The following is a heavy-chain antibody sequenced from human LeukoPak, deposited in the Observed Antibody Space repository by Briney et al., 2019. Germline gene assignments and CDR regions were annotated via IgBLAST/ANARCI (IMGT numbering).Heavy chain of an antibody. J-gene: IGHJ4*02. Sequence: GGSLRLSCAASGFTFDDYAMHWVRQAPGKGLEWVSGISWNSGSIGYADSVKGRFTISRDNAKNSLYLQMNSLRAEDTAVYYCAIGDGDYFDYWGQGTLVTVSS. D-gene: IGHD3-16*01. CDR2: ISWNSGSI. V-gene: IGHV3-9*01. CDR3: AIGDGDYFDY. CDR1: GFTFDDYA.